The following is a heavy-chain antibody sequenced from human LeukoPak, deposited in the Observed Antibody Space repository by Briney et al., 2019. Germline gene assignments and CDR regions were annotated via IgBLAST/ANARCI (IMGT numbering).Heavy chain of an antibody. CDR2: IYSTGTT. J-gene: IGHJ4*02. V-gene: IGHV4-4*07. CDR3: ARQIASAGTAGFDF. Sequence: SETLSLTCTVSGGSISSYYWSWIRQPAGKGLEWIGRIYSTGTTNYTPSLKSRVTMSVDTSKNQFSLRLRSVTAADTAVYYCARQIASAGTAGFDFWGQGALVTVSS. D-gene: IGHD6-13*01. CDR1: GGSISSYY.